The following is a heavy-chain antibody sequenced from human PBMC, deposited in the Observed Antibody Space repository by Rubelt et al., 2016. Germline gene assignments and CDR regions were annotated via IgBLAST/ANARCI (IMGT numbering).Heavy chain of an antibody. V-gene: IGHV4-39*02. CDR2: VSESGTT. J-gene: IGHJ3*02. Sequence: QPQLQESGPGLVKPSETLSLTCTVSSGSINDNSYYWGWVRQPPGKGLEWIGSVSESGTTHYNPSLKSRITLSIETSKNPFSLKLSSVTAADTAVYYCAGSNEYDVFDSWGQGTMVTVSS. D-gene: IGHD4-11*01. CDR3: AGSNEYDVFDS. CDR1: SGSINDNSYY.